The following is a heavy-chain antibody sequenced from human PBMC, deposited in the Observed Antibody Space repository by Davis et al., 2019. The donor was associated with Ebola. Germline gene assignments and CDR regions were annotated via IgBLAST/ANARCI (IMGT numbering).Heavy chain of an antibody. CDR3: AKDRYSGSYMEYFQH. D-gene: IGHD1-26*01. Sequence: GESLKISCAASGFTFSSYWMHWVRQAPGKGLVWVSRINSDGSSTSYADSVKGRFTISRDNSKNTLYLQMNSLRAEDTAVYYCAKDRYSGSYMEYFQHWGQGTLVTVSS. CDR1: GFTFSSYW. J-gene: IGHJ1*01. CDR2: INSDGSST. V-gene: IGHV3-74*01.